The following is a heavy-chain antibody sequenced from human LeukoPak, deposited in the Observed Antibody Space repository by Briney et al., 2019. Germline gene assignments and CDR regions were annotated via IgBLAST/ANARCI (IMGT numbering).Heavy chain of an antibody. J-gene: IGHJ5*02. D-gene: IGHD6-6*01. CDR3: AKDSSPHNPTNWFDP. CDR2: ISGSGGST. Sequence: PGGSLRLSCAASGFTFSSYATSWVRQAPGKGLEWVSAISGSGGSTYYADSVNGRFTISRDNSKNTLYLQMNSLRAEDTAVYYCAKDSSPHNPTNWFDPWGQGTLVTVSS. V-gene: IGHV3-23*01. CDR1: GFTFSSYA.